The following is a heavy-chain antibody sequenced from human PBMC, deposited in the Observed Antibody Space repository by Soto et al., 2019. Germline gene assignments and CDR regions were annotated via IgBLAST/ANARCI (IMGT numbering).Heavy chain of an antibody. CDR1: GFTFSSYA. CDR3: AREALQLAYDY. D-gene: IGHD6-13*01. CDR2: ISYDGSNK. Sequence: QVQLVESGGGVVQPGRSRRLSCAASGFTFSSYAMHWVRQAPGKGLEWAAVISYDGSNKYYADSVKGRFTISRDNSKNTLYLQMNSLRAEDTAVYYCAREALQLAYDYWGQGTLVTVSS. J-gene: IGHJ4*02. V-gene: IGHV3-30-3*01.